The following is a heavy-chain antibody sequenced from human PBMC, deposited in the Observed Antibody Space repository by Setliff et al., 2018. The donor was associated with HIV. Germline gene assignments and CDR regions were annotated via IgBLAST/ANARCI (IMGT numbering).Heavy chain of an antibody. V-gene: IGHV4-59*01. J-gene: IGHJ4*02. CDR1: SGSISGYY. CDR2: VSYSGST. CDR3: ARTRGRAPVSYYFDN. Sequence: PSETLSLTCRVSSGSISGYYWSWVWQPPGRGLEWIGYVSYSGSTSYNPSLNSRVTMSVDTSRDQFSLKLSSVTAADTAVYYCARTRGRAPVSYYFDNWGQGRLVTVS. D-gene: IGHD2-2*01.